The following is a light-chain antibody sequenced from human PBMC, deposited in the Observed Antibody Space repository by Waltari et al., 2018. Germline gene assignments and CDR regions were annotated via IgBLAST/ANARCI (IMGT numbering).Light chain of an antibody. J-gene: IGLJ2*01. CDR1: SSNIGSNY. CDR2: RNN. V-gene: IGLV1-47*01. Sequence: QSVLTQPPSASGTPGQRVTLSCSGGSSNIGSNYVYWYEQLPGTAPRLLIYRNNQRPSVVPDRFSGSKSGTSASMAISGLRSEDEADYYCAAWDDSLSGVVFGGGTKVTVL. CDR3: AAWDDSLSGVV.